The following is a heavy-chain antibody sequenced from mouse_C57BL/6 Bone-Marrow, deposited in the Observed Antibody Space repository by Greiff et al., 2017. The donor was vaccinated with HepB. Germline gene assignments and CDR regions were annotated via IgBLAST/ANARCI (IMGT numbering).Heavy chain of an antibody. CDR1: GFTFSSYA. CDR3: ARLLFWYFDV. V-gene: IGHV5-4*03. CDR2: ISDGGSYT. J-gene: IGHJ1*03. Sequence: EVKLVDSGGGLVKPGGSLKLSCAASGFTFSSYAMSWVRQTPEKRLEWVATISDGGSYTYYPDNVKGRFTISRDNAKNNLYLQMSHLKSEDTAMYYCARLLFWYFDVWGTGTTVTVSS.